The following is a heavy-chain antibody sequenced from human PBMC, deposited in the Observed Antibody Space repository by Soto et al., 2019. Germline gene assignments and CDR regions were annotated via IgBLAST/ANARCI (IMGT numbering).Heavy chain of an antibody. CDR2: MNPNSGNT. D-gene: IGHD4-17*01. Sequence: QVQLVQSGAEVKKPGASVKVSCKASGYTFTSYDINWVRLATGQGLEWMGWMNPNSGNTGYAQKFQGRVTMTKNTSIRTAYMELSSLISEDTAVYYCARAVNTKGDDYWGQGTLVTVSS. CDR3: ARAVNTKGDDY. CDR1: GYTFTSYD. J-gene: IGHJ4*02. V-gene: IGHV1-8*01.